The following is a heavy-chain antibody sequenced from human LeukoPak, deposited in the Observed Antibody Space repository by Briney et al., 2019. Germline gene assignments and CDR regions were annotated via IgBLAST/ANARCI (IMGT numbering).Heavy chain of an antibody. J-gene: IGHJ6*03. D-gene: IGHD5-18*01. CDR2: IYYTGGST. CDR3: AREGRYRYGYNEYHLYMDI. CDR1: GGSINNYY. V-gene: IGHV4-59*01. Sequence: SETLSLTCTVSGGSINNYYWSWIRQPPGKGLEGIAYIYYTGGSTNYNPSLKSRVTISVDTSNNQFSLKLNSVTAADTAVYYCAREGRYRYGYNEYHLYMDIWGKGTTVTISS.